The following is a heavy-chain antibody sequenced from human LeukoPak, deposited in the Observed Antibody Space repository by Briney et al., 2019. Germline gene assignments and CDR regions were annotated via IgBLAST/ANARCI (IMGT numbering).Heavy chain of an antibody. V-gene: IGHV1-46*01. J-gene: IGHJ6*02. CDR1: GYTFTIYR. D-gene: IGHD3-3*01. CDR3: ARDLNKYDFWSGPLEGYYYYYGMDV. CDR2: IFPTDGST. Sequence: ASVKVSCKASGYTFTIYRIHWVRQAPGQGLEWMGMIFPTDGSTSYAQKFQGRVTITADESTSTAYMELSSLRSEDTAVYYCARDLNKYDFWSGPLEGYYYYYGMDVWGQGTTVTVSS.